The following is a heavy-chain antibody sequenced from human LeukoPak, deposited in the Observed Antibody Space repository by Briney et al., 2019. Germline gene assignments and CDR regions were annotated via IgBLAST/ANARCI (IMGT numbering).Heavy chain of an antibody. D-gene: IGHD6-19*01. CDR3: ARGWLAFDAFVI. V-gene: IGHV4-59*01. Sequence: SETLSLTCTVSGGSISSYYWSWIRQPPGKGLEWIGYIYYSGSTNYNPSLKSRVTISVDTSKNQFSLKLSSVTAADTAVYYCARGWLAFDAFVIWGQGTMVTVSS. J-gene: IGHJ3*02. CDR2: IYYSGST. CDR1: GGSISSYY.